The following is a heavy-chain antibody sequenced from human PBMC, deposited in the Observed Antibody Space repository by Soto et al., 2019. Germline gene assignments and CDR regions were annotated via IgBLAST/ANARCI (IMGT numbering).Heavy chain of an antibody. CDR1: GGSISRYF. V-gene: IGHV4-59*01. Sequence: SETLSLACTVSGGSISRYFWSWIRQSPGKVLEWIGYIFYTGSTTYNPSLKSRVTISIDTSKNKFSLKLRYLTSADKAVYSRTHFSGLEWSDTWGHGTMDTDSS. CDR3: THFSGLEWSDT. D-gene: IGHD2-15*01. CDR2: IFYTGST. J-gene: IGHJ5*01.